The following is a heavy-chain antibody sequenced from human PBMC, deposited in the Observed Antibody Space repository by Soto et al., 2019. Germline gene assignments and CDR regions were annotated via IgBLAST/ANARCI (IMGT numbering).Heavy chain of an antibody. V-gene: IGHV1-18*01. CDR2: ISAYNGNT. J-gene: IGHJ5*02. CDR3: AKSFPHYDFWSGYYTKVPFDP. D-gene: IGHD3-3*01. Sequence: ASVKVSCKACGYTFTSYGISWVRQAPGQGLEWMGWISAYNGNTNYAQKLQGRVTMTTDTSTSTAYMELRSLRSDDTAVYYCAKSFPHYDFWSGYYTKVPFDPWGQGTLVTVSS. CDR1: GYTFTSYG.